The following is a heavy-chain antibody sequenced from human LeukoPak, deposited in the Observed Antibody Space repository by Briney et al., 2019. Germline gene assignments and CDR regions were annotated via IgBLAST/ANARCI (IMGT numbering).Heavy chain of an antibody. CDR2: IYSGGST. J-gene: IGHJ2*01. CDR3: ARPGPYWYFDL. Sequence: AGGSLRLSCAASGFTVSNNYMNWVRQAPGKGLEWVSLIYSGGSTYYADSVKGRFTISRDNAKNSLYLQMNSLRAEDTAVYYCARPGPYWYFDLWGRGTLVTVSS. CDR1: GFTVSNNY. V-gene: IGHV3-53*01.